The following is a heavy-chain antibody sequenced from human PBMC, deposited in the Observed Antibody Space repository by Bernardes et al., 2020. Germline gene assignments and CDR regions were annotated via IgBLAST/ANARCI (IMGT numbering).Heavy chain of an antibody. CDR2: INANTGGT. V-gene: IGHV1-2*06. J-gene: IGHJ4*02. Sequence: ASVKVSCKASGYTFSGYYMHWVRQAPGQGLEWMGRINANTGGTIYAQKFQGRVTMTRDTSISTAYIELTSLTSDDTAVYYCARRFGSSSYDYWGQGTLVTVSS. D-gene: IGHD6-6*01. CDR3: ARRFGSSSYDY. CDR1: GYTFSGYY.